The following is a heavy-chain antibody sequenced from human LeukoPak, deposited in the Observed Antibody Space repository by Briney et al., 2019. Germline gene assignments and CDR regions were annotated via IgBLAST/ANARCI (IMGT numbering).Heavy chain of an antibody. CDR2: IYSSGST. J-gene: IGHJ4*02. V-gene: IGHV4-4*07. Sequence: SETLSLTCTVSGVSISSYYWRWIRQPDGKGLEWIGRIYSSGSTNYTPSLKSRVTMSVDPSKNQVSLKLSSVTAADTAVYYCARELVFGVITYFDYWGQGTLVTVSS. CDR1: GVSISSYY. D-gene: IGHD3-3*01. CDR3: ARELVFGVITYFDY.